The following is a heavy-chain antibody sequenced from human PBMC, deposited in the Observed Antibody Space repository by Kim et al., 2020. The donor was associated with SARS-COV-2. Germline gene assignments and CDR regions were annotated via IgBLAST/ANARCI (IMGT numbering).Heavy chain of an antibody. V-gene: IGHV3-23*01. Sequence: GGSLRLSCAASGFTLTNYAINWVRQAPGEGLEWVSSITESGGSTSYADSVKGRFTLSRDNSKDILYLQMNNLRVEDTAVYYCRSGSYSISQWDYWGQGALVTVSS. D-gene: IGHD1-26*01. CDR3: RSGSYSISQWDY. CDR2: ITESGGST. J-gene: IGHJ4*02. CDR1: GFTLTNYA.